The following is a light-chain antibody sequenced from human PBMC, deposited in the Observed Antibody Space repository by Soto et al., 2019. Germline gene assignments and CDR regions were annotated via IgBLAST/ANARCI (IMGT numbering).Light chain of an antibody. V-gene: IGLV1-44*01. CDR2: RNN. Sequence: QSVLTQPPSASGTPGQRVTSSCSGSSSNIGRNTVNWYQQLPGTAPKLLIYRNNQRPSGVPDRFSGSKSGTSASLAISGLQSEDEADYYCAAWDDTLNGYVFGTGTKLTVL. J-gene: IGLJ1*01. CDR1: SSNIGRNT. CDR3: AAWDDTLNGYV.